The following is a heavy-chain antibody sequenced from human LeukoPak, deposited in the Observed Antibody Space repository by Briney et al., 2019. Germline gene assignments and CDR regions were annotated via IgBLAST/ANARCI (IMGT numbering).Heavy chain of an antibody. CDR2: INHSGST. Sequence: PSETLSLTCVVYGGSFSNYYWNWIRQPPGKGLEWIGEINHSGSTNYNPSLKSRVTISVDTSKNQFSLKLSSVTAADTAVYYCARQGGSYYFKYFQHWGQGTLVTVSS. J-gene: IGHJ1*01. D-gene: IGHD1-26*01. CDR3: ARQGGSYYFKYFQH. V-gene: IGHV4-34*01. CDR1: GGSFSNYY.